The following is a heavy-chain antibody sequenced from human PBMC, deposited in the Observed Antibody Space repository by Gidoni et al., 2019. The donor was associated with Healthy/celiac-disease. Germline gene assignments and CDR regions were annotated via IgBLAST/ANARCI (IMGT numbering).Heavy chain of an antibody. CDR1: GFPFSSYA. D-gene: IGHD6-19*01. CDR2: ISYDGSNK. Sequence: QVQLVESGGGVVQPGRSLRLSCAASGFPFSSYAMHWVRQAPGKGLEWVAVISYDGSNKYYADSVKGRFTISRDNSKNTLYLQMNSLRAEDTAVYYCARDGYSSGWYPDYWGQGTLVTVSS. V-gene: IGHV3-30-3*01. J-gene: IGHJ4*02. CDR3: ARDGYSSGWYPDY.